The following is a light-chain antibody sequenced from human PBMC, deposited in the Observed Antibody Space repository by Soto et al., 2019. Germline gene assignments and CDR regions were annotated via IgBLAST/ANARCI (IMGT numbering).Light chain of an antibody. J-gene: IGLJ3*02. CDR1: SSDVGSYDY. Sequence: QSVLTQPPSASGSPGQSVTISCTGTSSDVGSYDYVSWYQQHPGKAPKLMIYEVSKRPSGVPDRFSGSKSGNTASLTVSGLQAEDEAEYFCSSSAGSNKWVVFGGGTQLTVL. CDR3: SSSAGSNKWVV. CDR2: EVS. V-gene: IGLV2-8*01.